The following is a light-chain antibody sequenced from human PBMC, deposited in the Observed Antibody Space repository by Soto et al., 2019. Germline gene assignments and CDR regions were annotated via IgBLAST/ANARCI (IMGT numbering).Light chain of an antibody. CDR1: QSLVYADGNTY. V-gene: IGKV2-30*01. CDR2: KVF. J-gene: IGKJ2*01. Sequence: VVMTQSPLSLPVTIGQSASISCTSSQSLVYADGNTYLNWLQQRPGQSPRRLIYKVFNRDSGVPDRFSGSASGSEFTLTISRVEAEDIGVYYCMQTAHWPYTFGRGTKVDIK. CDR3: MQTAHWPYT.